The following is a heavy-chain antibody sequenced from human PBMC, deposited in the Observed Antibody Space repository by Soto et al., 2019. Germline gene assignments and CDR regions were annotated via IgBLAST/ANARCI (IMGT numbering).Heavy chain of an antibody. V-gene: IGHV4-38-2*01. Sequence: SETLSLTGAVSGYPISSGYYWGWIRQPPGKGLEWIGIIHHSGSTYYNPSLRSRITISVDTSKNQFSLEMPSVTAADTAVYYCARSSGYVPGGYWGQGILVTVSS. J-gene: IGHJ4*02. D-gene: IGHD5-12*01. CDR1: GYPISSGYY. CDR2: IHHSGST. CDR3: ARSSGYVPGGY.